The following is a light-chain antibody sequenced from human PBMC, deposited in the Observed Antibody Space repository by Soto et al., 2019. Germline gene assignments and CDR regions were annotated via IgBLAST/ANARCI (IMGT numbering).Light chain of an antibody. V-gene: IGLV1-40*01. J-gene: IGLJ3*02. CDR3: QSYDSSLSGWV. CDR2: GNS. Sequence: VLTQPPSVSGAPGQRVTISCTGSSSKIGAGYDVHWYQQLPGTAPKLLIYGNSNRPSGVPDRFSGSKTGTSASLAITGLQAEDEADYYCQSYDSSLSGWVFGGGTKLTVL. CDR1: SSKIGAGYD.